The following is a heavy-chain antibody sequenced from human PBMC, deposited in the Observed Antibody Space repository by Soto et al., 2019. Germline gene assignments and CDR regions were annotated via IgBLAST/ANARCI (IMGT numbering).Heavy chain of an antibody. CDR1: GFTFSSYS. Sequence: GGSLRLSCAASGFTFSSYSMNWVRQAPGKGLEWVSSISSSSSYIYYADSVKGRFTISRDNAKNSLFLQMNSLRAEDTAVYYCASLQQKLVFEFDAFDIWGQGTMVTVSS. D-gene: IGHD6-13*01. J-gene: IGHJ3*02. CDR2: ISSSSSYI. CDR3: ASLQQKLVFEFDAFDI. V-gene: IGHV3-21*01.